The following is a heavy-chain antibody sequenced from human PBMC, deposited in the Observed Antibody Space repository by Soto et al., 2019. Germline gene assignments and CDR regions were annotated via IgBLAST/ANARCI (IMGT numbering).Heavy chain of an antibody. CDR1: GYSFTSYW. D-gene: IGHD4-17*01. J-gene: IGHJ6*02. Sequence: GESLKISCKGSGYSFTSYWIIWVRQMPGKGLEWMGRIDPSGSYTNYSPSFQGHVTISVDKSISTAYLQWSSLKASDTAMYYCARLYGGNSGMDVWGQGTTVTVS. CDR2: IDPSGSYT. CDR3: ARLYGGNSGMDV. V-gene: IGHV5-10-1*01.